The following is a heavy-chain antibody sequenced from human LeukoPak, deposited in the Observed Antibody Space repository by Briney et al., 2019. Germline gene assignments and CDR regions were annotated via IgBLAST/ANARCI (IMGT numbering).Heavy chain of an antibody. J-gene: IGHJ6*02. V-gene: IGHV3-30*18. D-gene: IGHD1-1*01. CDR1: GYSFSRHG. Sequence: PGGSLRLSCAASGYSFSRHGMNWVRQAPGKGLEWVAVISYDGSNKYYADSVKGRFTISRDNSKNTLYLQMNSLRAEDTAVYYCAKCGFRGRPYYYGMDVWGQGTTVTVSS. CDR3: AKCGFRGRPYYYGMDV. CDR2: ISYDGSNK.